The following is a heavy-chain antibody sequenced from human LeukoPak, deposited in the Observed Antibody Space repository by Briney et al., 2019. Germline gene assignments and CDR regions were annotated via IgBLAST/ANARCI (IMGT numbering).Heavy chain of an antibody. J-gene: IGHJ4*02. Sequence: GGSLRLSCAASGFTFSSYEMNWVRQAPGKGLEWVSGISAGGSSTYYAASVKGRFTISRDNSRNILYLQMNSLRGDDTAVYYCAKSESPGMMATVPDYWGQGTLVTVSS. D-gene: IGHD5-24*01. CDR2: ISAGGSST. CDR3: AKSESPGMMATVPDY. CDR1: GFTFSSYE. V-gene: IGHV3-23*01.